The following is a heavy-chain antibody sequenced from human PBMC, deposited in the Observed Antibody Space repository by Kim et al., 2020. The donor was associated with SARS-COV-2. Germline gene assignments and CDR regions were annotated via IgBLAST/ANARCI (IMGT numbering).Heavy chain of an antibody. CDR3: ARGRHGIIVGTSDY. CDR2: IKEDGSEK. CDR1: GFTFRTYW. V-gene: IGHV3-7*03. J-gene: IGHJ4*02. Sequence: GGSLRLSCAASGFTFRTYWMSWVRQTPGKGLEWVANIKEDGSEKYYVDSVNGRFTISRDNAKNSLYLQMNSLRVEDTAVYYCARGRHGIIVGTSDYWGQG. D-gene: IGHD1-26*01.